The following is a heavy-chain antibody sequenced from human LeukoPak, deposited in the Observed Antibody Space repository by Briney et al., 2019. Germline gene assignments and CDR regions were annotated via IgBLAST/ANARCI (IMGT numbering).Heavy chain of an antibody. CDR3: TGCGGSGSSWDWFDP. V-gene: IGHV3-30*02. J-gene: IGHJ5*02. CDR1: GFTFSSYG. CDR2: IRYDGSNK. D-gene: IGHD1-26*01. Sequence: GGSLRLSCAASGFTFSSYGMHWVRQAPGKGLEWVAFIRYDGSNKYYADSVKGRFTISRDSSKNTLYLQMNSLRAEDTAVYYCTGCGGSGSSWDWFDPWGQGTLVIVSS.